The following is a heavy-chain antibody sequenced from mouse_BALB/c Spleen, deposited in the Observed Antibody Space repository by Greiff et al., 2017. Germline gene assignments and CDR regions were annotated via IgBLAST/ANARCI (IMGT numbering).Heavy chain of an antibody. J-gene: IGHJ2*01. CDR1: GYSITSDYA. V-gene: IGHV3-2*02. CDR3: ARYRYDDYFDY. CDR2: ISYSGST. D-gene: IGHD2-14*01. Sequence: VQLQQSGPGLVKPSQSLSLTCTVTGYSITSDYAWNWIRQFPGNKLEWMGYISYSGSTSYNPSLKSRISITRDTSKNQFFLQLNSVTTEDTATYYCARYRYDDYFDYWGQGTTRTVSS.